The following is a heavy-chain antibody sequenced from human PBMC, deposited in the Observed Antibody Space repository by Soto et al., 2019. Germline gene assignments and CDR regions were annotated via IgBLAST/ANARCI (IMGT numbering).Heavy chain of an antibody. CDR3: ARYCSSTSCYKLNDAFDI. CDR2: ISAYNGNT. V-gene: IGHV1-18*01. CDR1: RYTFTSDA. Sequence: ASVKVSCKASRYTFTSDAIIWARQAPGQGLEWMGWISAYNGNTNYAQKLQGRVTMTTDTSTSTAYMELRSLRSDDTAVYYCARYCSSTSCYKLNDAFDIWGEGTMVTVSS. D-gene: IGHD2-2*02. J-gene: IGHJ3*02.